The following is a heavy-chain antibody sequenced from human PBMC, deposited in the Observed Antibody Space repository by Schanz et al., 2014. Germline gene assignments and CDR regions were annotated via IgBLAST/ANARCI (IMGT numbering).Heavy chain of an antibody. CDR3: ARETTIITGGAFDV. V-gene: IGHV1-18*01. Sequence: QVQLVQSGSEVKKPGDSVKVSCETSGYSFTKYGINWVRQAPGQGLEWMGWISPYNGHTEYGKKFQGRFTMTTDTSTTTVYMELRGLRSDDTAVYYCARETTIITGGAFDVWGQGTTVTVSS. CDR1: GYSFTKYG. J-gene: IGHJ6*02. CDR2: ISPYNGHT. D-gene: IGHD3-9*01.